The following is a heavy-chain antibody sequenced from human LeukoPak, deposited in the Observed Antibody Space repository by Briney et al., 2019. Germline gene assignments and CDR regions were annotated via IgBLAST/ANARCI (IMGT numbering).Heavy chain of an antibody. J-gene: IGHJ4*02. CDR1: GYTFTSYG. Sequence: ASVKVSCRASGYTFTSYGISWVRQAPGQGLEWMGWISAHNGNTNYAQKLQGRVTMTTDTSTSTAYMELRSLRSDDTAVYYCARAIYGSGYERRKTCDFDYWGQGTLVTVSS. D-gene: IGHD3-22*01. CDR2: ISAHNGNT. CDR3: ARAIYGSGYERRKTCDFDY. V-gene: IGHV1-18*01.